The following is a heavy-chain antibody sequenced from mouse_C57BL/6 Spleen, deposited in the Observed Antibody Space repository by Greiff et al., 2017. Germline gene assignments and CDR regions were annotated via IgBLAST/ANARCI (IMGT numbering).Heavy chain of an antibody. J-gene: IGHJ2*01. CDR3: ATGSSRFDY. CDR2: IDPSDSYT. D-gene: IGHD1-1*01. CDR1: GYTFTSYW. Sequence: QVQLQQPGAELVMPGASVKLSCKASGYTFTSYWMHWVKQRPGQGLEWIGEIDPSDSYTNYNQKFKGKSTLTVDKSSSTAYMQLSSLTSEDSAVYYCATGSSRFDYWGQGTTLTVSS. V-gene: IGHV1-69*01.